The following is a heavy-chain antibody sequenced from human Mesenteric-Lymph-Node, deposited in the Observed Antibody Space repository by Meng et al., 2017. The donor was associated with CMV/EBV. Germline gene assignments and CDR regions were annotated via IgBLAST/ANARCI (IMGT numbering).Heavy chain of an antibody. D-gene: IGHD6-6*01. CDR1: GFSLSHYS. V-gene: IGHV3-21*01. CDR2: IGGVTNYV. Sequence: GESLKISCLASGFSLSHYSLNWVRLTPGKGLEWVSYIGGVTNYVYYADSVKGRFTTSRDNADDTLYLDMSSLRAEDTAVYYCAREYSSSFDFWGQGTLVTVSS. J-gene: IGHJ4*02. CDR3: AREYSSSFDF.